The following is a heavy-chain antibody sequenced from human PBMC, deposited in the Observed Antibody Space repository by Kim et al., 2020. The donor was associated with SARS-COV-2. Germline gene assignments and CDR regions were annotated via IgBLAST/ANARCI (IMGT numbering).Heavy chain of an antibody. CDR3: AKGGSADSLSWAYYFDY. J-gene: IGHJ4*02. CDR1: GFTFSSYA. D-gene: IGHD3-10*01. Sequence: GGSLRLSCAASGFTFSSYAMSWVRQAPGKGLEWVSAISGSGGSTYYADSVKGRFTISRDNSKNTLYLQMNSLRAEDTAVYYCAKGGSADSLSWAYYFDYWGQGTLVTVSS. V-gene: IGHV3-23*01. CDR2: ISGSGGST.